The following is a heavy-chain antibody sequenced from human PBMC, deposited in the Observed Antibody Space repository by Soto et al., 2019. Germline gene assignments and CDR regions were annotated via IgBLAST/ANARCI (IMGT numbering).Heavy chain of an antibody. D-gene: IGHD3-3*01. CDR2: INPATGAA. Sequence: QLHLVQSGAVVKKPGASVTVSCSASGYPVTAYYMHWVRQAPGRGLEWMGGINPATGAAKYTQTFQGRVTQTRDPSTRTVFLERGGLTSGDPAVFFWAKGGGVGVAGSAAFDMWGQGTLVTVSS. CDR1: GYPVTAYY. CDR3: AKGGGVGVAGSAAFDM. V-gene: IGHV1-2*02. J-gene: IGHJ3*02.